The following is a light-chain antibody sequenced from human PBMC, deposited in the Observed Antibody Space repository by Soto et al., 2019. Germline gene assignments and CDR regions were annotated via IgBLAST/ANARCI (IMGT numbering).Light chain of an antibody. Sequence: DLQMTQSPSSLSASVGDSVTITCRASQSISSYLNWYQQKPGKAPNLLIYAASSLQSGVPSRFSCSGSGADFTLTISSLQPEDFATYYCQQTYNTPWTFGQGTKVEIK. V-gene: IGKV1-39*01. CDR2: AAS. J-gene: IGKJ1*01. CDR1: QSISSY. CDR3: QQTYNTPWT.